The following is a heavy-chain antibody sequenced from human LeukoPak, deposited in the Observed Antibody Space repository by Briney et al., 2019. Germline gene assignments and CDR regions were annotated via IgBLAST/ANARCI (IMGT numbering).Heavy chain of an antibody. Sequence: GGSLRLSCAASGFTFSSYGMHWVRQAPGKGLEWVPFIRYDGSNKYYADSVKGRFTISRDNSKNTLYLLMNSLRAEDTAVYYCAKDSRYYDFWSGPSCDYWGQGTLVTVSS. CDR1: GFTFSSYG. V-gene: IGHV3-30*02. J-gene: IGHJ4*02. CDR3: AKDSRYYDFWSGPSCDY. CDR2: IRYDGSNK. D-gene: IGHD3-3*01.